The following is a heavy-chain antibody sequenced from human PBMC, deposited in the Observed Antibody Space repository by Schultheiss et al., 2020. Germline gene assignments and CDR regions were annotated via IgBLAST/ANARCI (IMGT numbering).Heavy chain of an antibody. D-gene: IGHD3-3*01. V-gene: IGHV3-30*04. CDR1: GFTFSSYA. J-gene: IGHJ6*02. CDR3: ARADALTIRLLEPGANYGMDV. CDR2: ISYDGSNK. Sequence: GGSLRLSCAASGFTFSSYAMHWVRQAPGKGLEWVAVISYDGSNKYYADSLKDRLTISRDNSKNTLYLQMNSLRAEDTAVYYCARADALTIRLLEPGANYGMDVWGQGTTVTVSS.